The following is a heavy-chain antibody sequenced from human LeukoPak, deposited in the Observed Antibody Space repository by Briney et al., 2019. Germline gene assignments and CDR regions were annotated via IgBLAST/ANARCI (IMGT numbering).Heavy chain of an antibody. CDR1: GFTFSSYG. Sequence: GGSLRLSCAASGFTFSSYGMHWVRQAPGKGLEWVAVISYDGSNKYYADSVKGRFTISRDNSKNTLYLQMNSLRAEDTAVYYCAKTRRWEIAAAGTFDYWGQGTLVTVSS. D-gene: IGHD6-13*01. V-gene: IGHV3-30*18. CDR3: AKTRRWEIAAAGTFDY. J-gene: IGHJ4*02. CDR2: ISYDGSNK.